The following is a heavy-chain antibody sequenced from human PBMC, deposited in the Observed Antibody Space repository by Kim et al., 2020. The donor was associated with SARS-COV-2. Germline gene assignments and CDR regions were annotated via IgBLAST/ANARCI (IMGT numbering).Heavy chain of an antibody. CDR2: ISSSSSYI. D-gene: IGHD6-19*01. J-gene: IGHJ4*02. V-gene: IGHV3-21*01. Sequence: GGSLRLSCAASGFTFSSYSMNWVRQAPGKGLEWVSSISSSSSYIYYADSVKGRFTISRDNAKNSLYLQMNSLRAEDTAVYYCASNRGSGWNYFDYWGQGTLVTVSS. CDR3: ASNRGSGWNYFDY. CDR1: GFTFSSYS.